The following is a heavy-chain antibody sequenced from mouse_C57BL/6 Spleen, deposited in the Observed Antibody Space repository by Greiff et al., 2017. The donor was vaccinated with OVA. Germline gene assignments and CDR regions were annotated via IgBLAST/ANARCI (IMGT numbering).Heavy chain of an antibody. CDR2: IDPSDSFT. D-gene: IGHD1-1*01. CDR3: ARRDYYGRRNAMDY. CDR1: GYTFPSYW. V-gene: IGHV1-50*01. Sequence: VQLQQPGAELVKPGASVKLSCKASGYTFPSYWMQWVNQRPGQGLEWIGEIDPSDSFTNYNQTFQGKATLTVDTSSSTACMQRSSLTSEDSAVYYGARRDYYGRRNAMDYWGQGTSVTVSS. J-gene: IGHJ4*01.